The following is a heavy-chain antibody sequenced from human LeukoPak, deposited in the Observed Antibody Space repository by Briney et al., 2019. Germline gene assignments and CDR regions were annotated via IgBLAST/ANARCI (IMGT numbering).Heavy chain of an antibody. CDR1: GFSYSSYG. CDR2: IWQDGSSQ. CDR3: AKDAGNYGGNSRFDP. D-gene: IGHD4-23*01. J-gene: IGHJ5*02. Sequence: GGSLRRSCAASGFSYSSYGIYWVRQAPGKGLEWVAVIWQDGSSQYYPGSVKGRFTISRDNSKNTLYLQMNSLRVEDTAVYYCAKDAGNYGGNSRFDPWGQGTLVTVSS. V-gene: IGHV3-33*06.